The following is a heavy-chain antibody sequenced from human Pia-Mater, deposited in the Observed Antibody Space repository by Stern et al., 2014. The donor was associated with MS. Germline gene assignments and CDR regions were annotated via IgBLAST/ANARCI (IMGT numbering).Heavy chain of an antibody. J-gene: IGHJ4*02. D-gene: IGHD3-16*01. CDR1: GGSISSSDW. V-gene: IGHV4-4*02. CDR2: IYHSGGT. Sequence: QVQLQESGPGLVKPSGTLSLTCAVSGGSISSSDWWGWVRQPPGKGLGWIGEIYHSGGTNYNPSLTRRVSHSVDNVKHQFCLKLSSVPAADTAVYYCATIGGGDYWGQGILVTVSP. CDR3: ATIGGGDY.